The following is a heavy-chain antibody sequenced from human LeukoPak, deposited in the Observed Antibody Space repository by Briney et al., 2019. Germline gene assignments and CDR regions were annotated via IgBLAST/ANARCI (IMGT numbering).Heavy chain of an antibody. CDR1: GFTFSSYA. Sequence: GGSLRLSCAASGFTFSSYAMHWVRQAPGKGLEWVAVISYDGSNKYYADSVKGRFTISRDNSKNTLYLQMNSLRAEDTAVYYCARDSWWELKYNWFDPWGQGTLVTVSS. J-gene: IGHJ5*02. D-gene: IGHD1-26*01. V-gene: IGHV3-30-3*01. CDR3: ARDSWWELKYNWFDP. CDR2: ISYDGSNK.